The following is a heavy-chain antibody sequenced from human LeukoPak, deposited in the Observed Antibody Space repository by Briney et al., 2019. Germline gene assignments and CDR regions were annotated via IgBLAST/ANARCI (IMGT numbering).Heavy chain of an antibody. J-gene: IGHJ4*02. CDR1: GFTFSSYG. CDR3: AKEVHYATPGY. CDR2: ISYDGSNK. V-gene: IGHV3-30*18. D-gene: IGHD2-2*01. Sequence: TGGSLRLSCAASGFTFSSYGMHWVRQAPGKGLEWVAVISYDGSNKYYADSVKGRFTISRDNSKNTLYLQMNSLRAEDTAVYYCAKEVHYATPGYWGQGTLVTVSS.